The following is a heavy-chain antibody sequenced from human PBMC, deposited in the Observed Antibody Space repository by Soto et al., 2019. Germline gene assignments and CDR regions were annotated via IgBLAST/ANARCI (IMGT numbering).Heavy chain of an antibody. V-gene: IGHV2-5*02. J-gene: IGHJ4*02. Sequence: QITLKESGPTLVKPTQTLTLTCTFSGFSLSTSGVGVGWIRQPPGKALEWLALIYWDDDKRYSPSLKSSLTITKDTSKTQVVLTMTNMDPVDTATYYCAHKGPELWYDYWGQGTLVTVSS. D-gene: IGHD5-18*01. CDR3: AHKGPELWYDY. CDR2: IYWDDDK. CDR1: GFSLSTSGVG.